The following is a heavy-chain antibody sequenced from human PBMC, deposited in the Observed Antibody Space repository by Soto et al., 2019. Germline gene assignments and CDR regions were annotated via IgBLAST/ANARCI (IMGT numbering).Heavy chain of an antibody. D-gene: IGHD6-6*01. V-gene: IGHV1-3*01. Sequence: ASVKVSCKASGYTFTSYAMHWVRQAPGQRLERMGWINAGNGNTKYSQKFQGRVTITRDTSASTAYMELSSLRSEDTAVYYCARDKSIAARRGVNWFDPWGQGTLVTVSS. J-gene: IGHJ5*02. CDR2: INAGNGNT. CDR3: ARDKSIAARRGVNWFDP. CDR1: GYTFTSYA.